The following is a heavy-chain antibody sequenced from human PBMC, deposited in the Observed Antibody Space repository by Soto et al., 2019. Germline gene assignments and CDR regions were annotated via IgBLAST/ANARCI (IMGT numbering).Heavy chain of an antibody. CDR3: AREVPNYDFWSGYYPGYYYYYMDV. CDR2: VNPNSGNT. Sequence: ASGKVSWKGSWYTLTRYDIKWGRQATGKRVEGMGWVNPNSGNTGYAQKFQGRVTMTRNTSISTAYMELSSLRSEDTAVYYCAREVPNYDFWSGYYPGYYYYYMDVWGKGTTVTVSS. CDR1: WYTLTRYD. V-gene: IGHV1-8*01. D-gene: IGHD3-3*01. J-gene: IGHJ6*03.